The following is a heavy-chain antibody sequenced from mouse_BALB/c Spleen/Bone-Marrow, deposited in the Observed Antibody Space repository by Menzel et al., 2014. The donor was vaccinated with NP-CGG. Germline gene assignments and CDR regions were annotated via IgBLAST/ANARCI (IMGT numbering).Heavy chain of an antibody. CDR2: ISNGGGST. CDR1: GFTFSDYY. D-gene: IGHD1-1*02. Sequence: DVMLVESGGGLVQPGGSLKLSCATSGFTFSDYYMYWVRQTPGKRLEWVAYISNGGGSTYYPDTVKGRFTISRDNAKNTLYLQMSRLKSEDTAMYYCARGGLWSSFDYWGQGTTLTVSS. CDR3: ARGGLWSSFDY. J-gene: IGHJ2*01. V-gene: IGHV5-12*02.